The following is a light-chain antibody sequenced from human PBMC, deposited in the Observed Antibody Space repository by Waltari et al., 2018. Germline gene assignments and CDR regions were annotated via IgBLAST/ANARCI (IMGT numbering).Light chain of an antibody. CDR1: QSVFYSSDNQNY. V-gene: IGKV4-1*01. J-gene: IGKJ3*01. CDR2: WAS. CDR3: QQYYSTPFT. Sequence: PDSLAMSLGDRATINCKSSQSVFYSSDNQNYLAWYQQKPGQPPKLLIYWASTRESGVPDRFSGSGSGTDFTLTISSLQAEDVAIYYCQQYYSTPFTFGPGTKVDIK.